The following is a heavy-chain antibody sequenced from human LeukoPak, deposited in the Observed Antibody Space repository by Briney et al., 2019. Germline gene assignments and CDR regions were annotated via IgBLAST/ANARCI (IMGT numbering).Heavy chain of an antibody. J-gene: IGHJ3*02. CDR2: IYYSGST. CDR1: GGSISSYY. CDR3: ARLDSSGWYRWAFDI. V-gene: IGHV4-59*08. D-gene: IGHD6-19*01. Sequence: SETLSLTCTVSGGSISSYYWSWIRQPPGKGLEWIGYIYYSGSTNYNPSLKSRVTISVDTSKNQFSLKLSSVTAADTAVYYCARLDSSGWYRWAFDIWGQGTMVTVSS.